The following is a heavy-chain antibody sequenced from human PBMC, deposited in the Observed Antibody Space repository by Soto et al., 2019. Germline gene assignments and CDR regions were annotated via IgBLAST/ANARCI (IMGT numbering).Heavy chain of an antibody. CDR1: EFTFSGHW. CDR2: IKQEGGEK. D-gene: IGHD3-22*01. V-gene: IGHV3-7*05. CDR3: ARDLQYYDDSSGY. Sequence: EVQLVESGGGLVQPGGSLRLSCEASEFTFSGHWMSWVRQAPGKGLEWVANIKQEGGEKYYGDSVKGRFTISRDNAKNSLYLQMNSLRGEDTAVYYCARDLQYYDDSSGYWGQGTLVTVSS. J-gene: IGHJ4*02.